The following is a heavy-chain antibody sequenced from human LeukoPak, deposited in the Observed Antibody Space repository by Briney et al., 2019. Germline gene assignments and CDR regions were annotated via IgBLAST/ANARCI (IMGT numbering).Heavy chain of an antibody. CDR2: ITWNSGTI. CDR3: AKAREEGYHYMDV. Sequence: GGSLRLSCAASGFTFDDCAMHWVRQGPGKGLDWVSSITWNSGTIAYADSVKGRFTISRDNAKNSLYLQMNSLRAEDTALYFCAKAREEGYHYMDVWGKGTTVTVSS. V-gene: IGHV3-9*01. CDR1: GFTFDDCA. J-gene: IGHJ6*03.